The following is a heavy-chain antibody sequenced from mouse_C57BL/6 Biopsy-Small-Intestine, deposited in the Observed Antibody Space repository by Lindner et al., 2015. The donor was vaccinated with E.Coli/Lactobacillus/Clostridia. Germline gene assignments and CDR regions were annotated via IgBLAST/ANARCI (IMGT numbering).Heavy chain of an antibody. Sequence: VQLQESGAEFVRPGASVKLSCTASDFNIEDDYIHWVKQRPERGLEWIGRIDPANGNTKYAPKFQAKATITADTSSNTAYLQFSSLTSEDIAVYYCARWGYDGYRLAYWGQGTTLTVSS. CDR1: DFNIEDDY. D-gene: IGHD2-3*01. J-gene: IGHJ2*01. V-gene: IGHV14-3*01. CDR3: ARWGYDGYRLAY. CDR2: IDPANGNT.